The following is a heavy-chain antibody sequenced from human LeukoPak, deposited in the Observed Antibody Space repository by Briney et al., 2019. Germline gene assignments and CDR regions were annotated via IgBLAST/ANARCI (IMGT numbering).Heavy chain of an antibody. CDR2: INSDGSST. J-gene: IGHJ4*02. Sequence: GGSLRLSCAASGFTFSSYWMHWVRQAPGKGLVWVSRINSDGSSTSYADSVKGRFTISRDNAKNTLYLQMNSLRAEDTAVYYFARGGYFDLLSGYWGQGPLVTVSS. CDR1: GFTFSSYW. D-gene: IGHD3-9*01. CDR3: ARGGYFDLLSGY. V-gene: IGHV3-74*01.